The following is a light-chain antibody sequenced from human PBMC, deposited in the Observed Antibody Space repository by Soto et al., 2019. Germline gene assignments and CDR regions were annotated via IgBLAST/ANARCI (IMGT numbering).Light chain of an antibody. Sequence: EIVMTQSPATRSMAPGERAALSCSASQSINSELAWYHHKPGQPPRLKLYGASTRATGVPARFTGSEAGSEFTLTIIGRQSEDFAGYYVQHGPNWPGTFGQGSRLEI. J-gene: IGKJ2*02. V-gene: IGKV3-15*01. CDR1: QSINSE. CDR3: QHGPNWPGT. CDR2: GAS.